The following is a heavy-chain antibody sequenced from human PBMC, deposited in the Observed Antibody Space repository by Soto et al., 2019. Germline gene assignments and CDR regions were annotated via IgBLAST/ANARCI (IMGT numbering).Heavy chain of an antibody. CDR2: INAGNGNT. D-gene: IGHD6-19*01. CDR3: ARDLGGWTDY. V-gene: IGHV1-3*01. CDR1: GYTFTSYA. J-gene: IGHJ4*02. Sequence: ASVNVSCKASGYTFTSYAMQWVRQAPGQRLEWMGWINAGNGNTKYSQKFQGRVTITSDTSASTDYMELSSLRSEDTAVYYCARDLGGWTDYWGQGTLVTVSS.